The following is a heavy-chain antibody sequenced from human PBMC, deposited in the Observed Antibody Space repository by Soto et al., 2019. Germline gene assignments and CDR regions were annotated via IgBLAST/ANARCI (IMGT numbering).Heavy chain of an antibody. CDR1: GFTFSSYT. J-gene: IGHJ6*02. Sequence: QVQLVESGGGVVQPGRSLRLSCAASGFTFSSYTMHWVRQAPGKGLEWVAVISYDGSNKYYADSVKGRFTISRDNSKNTLYLQVNSLRAEDTAVYYCARLWSYYYYGMDVWGQGTHGRDVWGQGTTVTVSS. CDR2: ISYDGSNK. D-gene: IGHD4-17*01. V-gene: IGHV3-30-3*01. CDR3: ARLWSYYYYGMDVWGQGTHGRDV.